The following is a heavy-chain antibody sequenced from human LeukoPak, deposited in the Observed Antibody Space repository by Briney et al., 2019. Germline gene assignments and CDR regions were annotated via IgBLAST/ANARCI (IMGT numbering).Heavy chain of an antibody. J-gene: IGHJ5*02. CDR2: INPNSGGT. V-gene: IGHV1-2*02. CDR1: GGTFSSYA. Sequence: ASVKVSCKASGGTFSSYAISWVRQAPGQGLEWMGWINPNSGGTNYAQKFQGRVTMTRDTSISTAYMELSRLRSDDTAVYYCAREVSEVVAAISNWFDPWGQGTLVTVSS. D-gene: IGHD2-15*01. CDR3: AREVSEVVAAISNWFDP.